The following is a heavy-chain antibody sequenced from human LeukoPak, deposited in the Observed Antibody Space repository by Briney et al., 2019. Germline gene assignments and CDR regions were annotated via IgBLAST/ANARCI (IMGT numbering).Heavy chain of an antibody. V-gene: IGHV4-31*03. CDR2: IYYSGST. J-gene: IGHJ3*02. CDR1: GGSISSGGYY. Sequence: SETLSLTCTVSGGSISSGGYYWSWIRQHPGKGLEWIGYIYYSGSTYYNPSLKSRVTISVDTSKNQFSLKLSSVTAADTAVYYCARDVIEGSGSYFPHDAFDIWGQGTMVTVSS. D-gene: IGHD3-10*01. CDR3: ARDVIEGSGSYFPHDAFDI.